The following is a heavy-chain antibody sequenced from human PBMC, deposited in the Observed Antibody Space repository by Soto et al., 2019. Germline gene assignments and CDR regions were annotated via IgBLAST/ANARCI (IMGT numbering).Heavy chain of an antibody. CDR3: ARGAIVGVVLEWSRMTHFDY. CDR2: IYHSGST. D-gene: IGHD3-3*01. CDR1: GGSISSGGYS. Sequence: QLQLQESGSGLVKPSQTLSLTCAVSGGSISSGGYSWSWIRQPPGKGLEWIGYIYHSGSTYYNPALKSRVTISVDRSKNQFSLKLSSVTAADTAVYYCARGAIVGVVLEWSRMTHFDYWGQGTLVTVSS. V-gene: IGHV4-30-2*01. J-gene: IGHJ4*02.